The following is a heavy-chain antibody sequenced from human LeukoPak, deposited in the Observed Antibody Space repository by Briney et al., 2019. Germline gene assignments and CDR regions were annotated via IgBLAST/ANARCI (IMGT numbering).Heavy chain of an antibody. CDR2: ISYDGNNG. J-gene: IGHJ5*02. D-gene: IGHD2-15*01. CDR1: GFSFSSYA. Sequence: GGSLRLSCAASGFSFSSYAIHWVRQAPGKGLEWVAVISYDGNNGKYADSVKGRFTVSRDNSKNTLYLQLNSLRAEDTAVYYCARDHCSGGSCYLNWFDPWGQGTLVTVST. V-gene: IGHV3-30*01. CDR3: ARDHCSGGSCYLNWFDP.